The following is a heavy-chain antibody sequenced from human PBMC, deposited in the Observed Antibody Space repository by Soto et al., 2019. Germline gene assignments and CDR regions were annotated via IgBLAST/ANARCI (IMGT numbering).Heavy chain of an antibody. V-gene: IGHV3-21*01. Sequence: GGSLRLSCAASGFTFSSYSMNWVRQAPGKGLEWVSSISSSSSYIYYADSVKGRFTISRDNAKNSLYLQMNSLRAEDTAVYYCARFPPIGELLPKMDYYYGMDVWGQGTTVTVSS. D-gene: IGHD1-26*01. J-gene: IGHJ6*02. CDR1: GFTFSSYS. CDR2: ISSSSSYI. CDR3: ARFPPIGELLPKMDYYYGMDV.